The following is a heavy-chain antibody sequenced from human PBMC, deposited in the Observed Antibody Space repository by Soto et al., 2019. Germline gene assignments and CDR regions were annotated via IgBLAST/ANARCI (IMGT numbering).Heavy chain of an antibody. CDR2: IYYSGST. Sequence: PSETLSLTCTVSGGSISSYYWSWFRQPSGKGLEWIGYIYYSGSTNYNPSLKSRVTISVDTSKNQFSLKLSSVTAADTAVYYCARRWGRTFDYWGQGTLVTVSS. V-gene: IGHV4-59*08. D-gene: IGHD7-27*01. CDR3: ARRWGRTFDY. CDR1: GGSISSYY. J-gene: IGHJ4*02.